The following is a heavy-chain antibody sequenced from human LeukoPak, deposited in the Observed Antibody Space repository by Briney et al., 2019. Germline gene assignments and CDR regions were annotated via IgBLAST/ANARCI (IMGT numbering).Heavy chain of an antibody. CDR3: AGAAAGWFGGAEYFQY. D-gene: IGHD6-13*01. CDR2: IYYSGST. CDR1: GGSISSYY. J-gene: IGHJ1*01. Sequence: SETLSLTCTVSGGSISSYYWSWIRQPPGKGLEWIGYIYYSGSTNYNPSLKSRVTISVDTSKNQFSLKLSSVTAADTAVYYCAGAAAGWFGGAEYFQYWGQGTLVTVSS. V-gene: IGHV4-59*01.